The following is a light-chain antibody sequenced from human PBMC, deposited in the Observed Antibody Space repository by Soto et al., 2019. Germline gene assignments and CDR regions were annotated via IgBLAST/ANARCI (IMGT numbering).Light chain of an antibody. V-gene: IGKV1-39*01. CDR2: AAS. J-gene: IGKJ1*01. CDR3: QQTHTFPWT. CDR1: QSIGSN. Sequence: DLRMTQSPSSLSDSVRDRVTITCRASQSIGSNLNWYQQSPGRAPKLLVFAASSKSRGVPLRFDARGSGTDFSLTINSLQPEDVATYYCQQTHTFPWTFGQGTKVDVK.